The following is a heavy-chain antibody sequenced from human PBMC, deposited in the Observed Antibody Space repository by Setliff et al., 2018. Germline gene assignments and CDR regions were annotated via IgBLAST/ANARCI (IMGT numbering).Heavy chain of an antibody. Sequence: ASVKVSCKASGYTFTSYDINWVRQATGQGLEWMGWRNPNSGNTGYAQKFQGRVTMTRNTSISTAYMELSSLRSEDTAVYYCARASFWSGYHTARYYFDYWGQGTLVTVSS. CDR2: RNPNSGNT. J-gene: IGHJ4*02. CDR1: GYTFTSYD. D-gene: IGHD3-3*01. CDR3: ARASFWSGYHTARYYFDY. V-gene: IGHV1-8*02.